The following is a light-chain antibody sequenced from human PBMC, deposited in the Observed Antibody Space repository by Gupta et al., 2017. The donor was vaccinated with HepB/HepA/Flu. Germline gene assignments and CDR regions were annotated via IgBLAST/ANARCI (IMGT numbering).Light chain of an antibody. V-gene: IGKV1-39*01. CDR1: QSISSY. CDR3: QQSYSTPRT. CDR2: AAS. Sequence: DIQMTQSPSSLSASVGDRVTITCRASQSISSYLNWYQQKPGKAPKLLIYAASTLQSGVPSRFSGGGSGTDFTRTISSLQPEDFATYYCQQSYSTPRTFGGGTEVEIK. J-gene: IGKJ4*01.